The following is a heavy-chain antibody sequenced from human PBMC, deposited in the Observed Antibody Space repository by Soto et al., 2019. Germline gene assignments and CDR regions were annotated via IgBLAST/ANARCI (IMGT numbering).Heavy chain of an antibody. V-gene: IGHV4-34*01. D-gene: IGHD3-22*01. Sequence: SETLSLTCAVHGGPFSGYFWSWIRQPPGKGLEWIGEVNHSGSTNYNPSLMSRVTISVDTSKNQFSLKLTSVTAADTAVYYCARGPHVTVIAVGQDYSDYWGQGTLVTVSS. CDR2: VNHSGST. CDR3: ARGPHVTVIAVGQDYSDY. CDR1: GGPFSGYF. J-gene: IGHJ4*02.